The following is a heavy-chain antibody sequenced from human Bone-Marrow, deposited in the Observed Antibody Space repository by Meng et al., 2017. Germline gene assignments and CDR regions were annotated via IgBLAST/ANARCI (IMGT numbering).Heavy chain of an antibody. CDR3: ARDRPYDIVGATMYIGY. D-gene: IGHD1-26*01. CDR1: GYSFTSYY. CDR2: INPSGGST. Sequence: ASVKVSCKASGYSFTSYYMHWVRQAPGEGLEWMGVINPSGGSTSYAQKFQGRVTMTTDTSTSTAYMELRSLRSDDTAVYYCARDRPYDIVGATMYIGYWGQGTLVTVSS. J-gene: IGHJ4*02. V-gene: IGHV1-46*01.